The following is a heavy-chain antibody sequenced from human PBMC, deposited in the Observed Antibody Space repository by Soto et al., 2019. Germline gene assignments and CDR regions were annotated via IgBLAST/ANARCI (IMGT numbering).Heavy chain of an antibody. J-gene: IGHJ6*02. CDR2: INAGNGNT. V-gene: IGHV1-3*01. D-gene: IGHD3-10*01. Sequence: ASVKVSCKASGYTFTSYAMHWVRQAPGQRLEWMGWINAGNGNTKYSQKFQGRVTITRDTSASTAYMELSSLRSEDTAVYYCAKDPVTMVRGVPSPFPYYGMDVWGQGTTVTVSS. CDR1: GYTFTSYA. CDR3: AKDPVTMVRGVPSPFPYYGMDV.